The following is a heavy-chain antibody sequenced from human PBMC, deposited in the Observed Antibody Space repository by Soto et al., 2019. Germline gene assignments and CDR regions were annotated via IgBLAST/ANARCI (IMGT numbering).Heavy chain of an antibody. CDR1: GYTFTSYG. CDR3: ARDGKYYDFWIGYYMMYFDY. D-gene: IGHD3-3*01. CDR2: ISAYNGNT. Sequence: QVQLVQSGAEVKKPGASVKVSCKASGYTFTSYGISWVRQAPGQGLEWMGWISAYNGNTNYAQKLQGRVTMTPDTSTSTAYMEVRSLRSDDTAVYYCARDGKYYDFWIGYYMMYFDYWGQGTLVTVSS. J-gene: IGHJ4*02. V-gene: IGHV1-18*01.